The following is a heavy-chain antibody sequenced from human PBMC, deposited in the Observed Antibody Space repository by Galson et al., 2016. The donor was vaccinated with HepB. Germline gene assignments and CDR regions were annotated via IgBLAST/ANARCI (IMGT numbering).Heavy chain of an antibody. V-gene: IGHV3-23*01. CDR2: MSDSGGST. CDR1: GFTLSNSA. CDR3: ARDQTRRGPTTFDN. Sequence: SLRLSCAASGFTLSNSAMSWVRQAPGKGLEWVSAMSDSGGSTYYADSVKGRFTISRDNSKNTLYLQMNSLRAEDTGVYYCARDQTRRGPTTFDNWGQGTLVTVSS. D-gene: IGHD1-26*01. J-gene: IGHJ4*02.